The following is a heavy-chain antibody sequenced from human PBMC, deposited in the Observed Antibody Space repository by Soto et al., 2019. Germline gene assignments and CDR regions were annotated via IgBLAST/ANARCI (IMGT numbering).Heavy chain of an antibody. CDR1: GFTFSSYS. J-gene: IGHJ5*02. CDR3: ARAYYYDSSGYLNWFDP. Sequence: EVQLVESGGGLVQPGGSLRVSCAASGFTFSSYSMNWVRQAPGKGLEWVSYISSSSSTIYYADSVKGRFTISRDNAKNSLYLQMNSLRAEDTAVYYCARAYYYDSSGYLNWFDPWGQGTLVTVSS. CDR2: ISSSSSTI. D-gene: IGHD3-22*01. V-gene: IGHV3-48*01.